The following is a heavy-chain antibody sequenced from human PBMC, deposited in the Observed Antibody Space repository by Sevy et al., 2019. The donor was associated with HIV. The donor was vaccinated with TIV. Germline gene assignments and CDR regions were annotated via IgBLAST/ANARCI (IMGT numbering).Heavy chain of an antibody. CDR1: GFIFTTYG. CDR2: VSYDGSNK. CDR3: AKEIGSSGGDLYSDGMDL. D-gene: IGHD6-19*01. J-gene: IGHJ6*01. Sequence: GGSLRLSCAASGFIFTTYGMHWVRQAPGKGLEWVAIVSYDGSNKFYADSVKGRFTISRDNSKNTLYLQMNSLRTEDTAVYCCAKEIGSSGGDLYSDGMDLWGQGTTVTVSS. V-gene: IGHV3-30*18.